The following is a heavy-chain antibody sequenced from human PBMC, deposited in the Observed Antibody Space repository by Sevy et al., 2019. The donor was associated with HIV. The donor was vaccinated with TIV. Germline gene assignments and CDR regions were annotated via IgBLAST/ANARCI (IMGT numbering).Heavy chain of an antibody. Sequence: SETLSLTCTVSGGSISDYYWSWIRQPPGKGLEWIGYFYYGSGTTNYNPSLKSRVTISIDTSKNPFSLKVSSVTAADTAVYYCARQGDTVNTLYAFHIWGQGTMVTVSS. D-gene: IGHD4-4*01. CDR2: FYYGSGTT. CDR1: GGSISDYY. V-gene: IGHV4-59*08. J-gene: IGHJ3*02. CDR3: ARQGDTVNTLYAFHI.